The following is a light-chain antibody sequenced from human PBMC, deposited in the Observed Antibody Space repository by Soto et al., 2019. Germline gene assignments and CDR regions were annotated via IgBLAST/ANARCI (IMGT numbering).Light chain of an antibody. V-gene: IGLV2-8*01. Sequence: QSVLTQPPSASGSPGQSVTISCTGTTRDVGGYNYVSWYQQHPGQAPKLIIYEVVKRPSGVPDRISGSKSGNTASLTVSGLQTEDEADYYCSSYAGTDRLVFGGGTKLTVL. CDR3: SSYAGTDRLV. J-gene: IGLJ3*02. CDR2: EVV. CDR1: TRDVGGYNY.